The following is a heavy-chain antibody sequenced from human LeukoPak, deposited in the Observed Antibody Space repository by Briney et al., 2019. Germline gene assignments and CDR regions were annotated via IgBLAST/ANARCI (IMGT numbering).Heavy chain of an antibody. J-gene: IGHJ4*02. Sequence: PSETLSLTCTVSGGSISSYYWSWIRQPPGKGLEWIGYIYYSGSTNYNPSLKSRVTISVDTSKNQFSLKLSSVTAADTAVYYCARGPHYDSSGYYPRWGQGTLVTVSS. D-gene: IGHD3-22*01. CDR1: GGSISSYY. CDR3: ARGPHYDSSGYYPR. CDR2: IYYSGST. V-gene: IGHV4-59*01.